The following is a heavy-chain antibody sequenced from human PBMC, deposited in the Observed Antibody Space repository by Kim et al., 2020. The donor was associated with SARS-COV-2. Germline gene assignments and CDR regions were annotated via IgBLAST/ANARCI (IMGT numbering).Heavy chain of an antibody. J-gene: IGHJ4*02. CDR3: ARLTTMVREFDY. V-gene: IGHV4-39*01. CDR1: GGSISSSSYY. CDR2: IYYSGST. Sequence: SETLSLTCTVSGGSISSSSYYWGWIRQPPGKGLEWIGSIYYSGSTYYKPSLKSRVTISVDTSKNQFSLKLSSVTAADTAVYYCARLTTMVREFDYWGQGTLVTVSS. D-gene: IGHD3-10*01.